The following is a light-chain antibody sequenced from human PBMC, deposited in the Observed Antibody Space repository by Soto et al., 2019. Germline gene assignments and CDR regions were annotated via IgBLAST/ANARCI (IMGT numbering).Light chain of an antibody. Sequence: QPVLTQSSSASASLGSSVKLTCTLNSGHSSYIIAWHQQQPGKAPRYLIKLEGSGSYNKGSGVPDRFSGSSSGADRYLTISNLQSEDEADYYCETWDSNSWVFGGGTKVTVL. J-gene: IGLJ3*02. CDR2: LEGSGSY. CDR3: ETWDSNSWV. V-gene: IGLV4-60*03. CDR1: SGHSSYI.